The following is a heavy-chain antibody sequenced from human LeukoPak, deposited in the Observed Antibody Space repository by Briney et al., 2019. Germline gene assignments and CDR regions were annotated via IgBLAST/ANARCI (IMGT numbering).Heavy chain of an antibody. V-gene: IGHV4-34*01. CDR1: GGSFSGYY. CDR2: INHSGST. J-gene: IGHJ4*02. Sequence: PSGTLSLTCAVYGGSFSGYYWSWIRQPPGKGLEWIGEINHSGSTNYNPSLKSRVTISVDTSKNQFSLKLSSVTAADTAVYYCARGRIRYCSSTSCYPFDYWGQGTLVTVSS. CDR3: ARGRIRYCSSTSCYPFDY. D-gene: IGHD2-2*01.